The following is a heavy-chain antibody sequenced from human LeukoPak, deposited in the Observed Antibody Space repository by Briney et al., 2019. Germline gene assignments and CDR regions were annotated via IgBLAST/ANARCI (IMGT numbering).Heavy chain of an antibody. V-gene: IGHV4-39*01. Sequence: PSETLSLTCSVSGGSFSSSSYYWGWIRPPPGQGLERIGSIYYSGSTYYNPSLKSRVTISVDTSKNQFSLKLSSVTAADTAVYYCARHYPSSWYDYWGQGTLVTVSS. D-gene: IGHD6-13*01. CDR1: GGSFSSSSYY. J-gene: IGHJ4*02. CDR3: ARHYPSSWYDY. CDR2: IYYSGST.